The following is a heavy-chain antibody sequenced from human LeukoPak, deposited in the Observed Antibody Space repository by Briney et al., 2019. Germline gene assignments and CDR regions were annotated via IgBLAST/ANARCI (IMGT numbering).Heavy chain of an antibody. CDR3: ARDCYRGYCSGWYSVGSWFDP. CDR1: GGTFSSYA. Sequence: SSVKVSCKASGGTFSSYAISWVRQAPGQGLEWMGRIIPIFGTANYAQKFQGRVTITTDESTSTAYMELSSLRSEDTAVYYCARDCYRGYCSGWYSVGSWFDPWGQGTLVTVSS. CDR2: IIPIFGTA. D-gene: IGHD6-19*01. V-gene: IGHV1-69*05. J-gene: IGHJ5*02.